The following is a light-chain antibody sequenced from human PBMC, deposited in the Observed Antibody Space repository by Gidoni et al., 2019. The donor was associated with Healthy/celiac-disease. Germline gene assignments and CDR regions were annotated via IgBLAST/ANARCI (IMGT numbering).Light chain of an antibody. J-gene: IGKJ1*01. CDR3: QQYGSSPLT. CDR1: QSVISSH. CDR2: GAS. Sequence: EIVLTQSPGTPSLSPGERSTLSCRASQSVISSHLAWYQQKPGQAPRLLIYGASSRATGLPDRFSGSGSGTDFTLTISRLEPEDFAVYYCQQYGSSPLTFXXXTKVEIK. V-gene: IGKV3-20*01.